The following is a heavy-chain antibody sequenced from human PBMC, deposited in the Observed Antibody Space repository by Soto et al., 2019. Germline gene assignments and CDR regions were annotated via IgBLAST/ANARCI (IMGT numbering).Heavy chain of an antibody. J-gene: IGHJ4*02. Sequence: ASVKVSCKASGYTFTSYGISWVRQAPGQGLEWMGWISAYNGNTNYAQKLQGRVTMTTDTSTSTAYMELRSLRSDDTAVYYCARDLMYDSSGYYPYYFDYWGQGTLVTVPQ. CDR1: GYTFTSYG. CDR3: ARDLMYDSSGYYPYYFDY. CDR2: ISAYNGNT. V-gene: IGHV1-18*01. D-gene: IGHD3-22*01.